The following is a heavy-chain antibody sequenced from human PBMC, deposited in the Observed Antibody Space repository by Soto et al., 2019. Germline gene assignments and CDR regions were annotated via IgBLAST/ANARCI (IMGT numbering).Heavy chain of an antibody. CDR1: GFTFSSYA. V-gene: IGHV3-23*01. Sequence: GGSLRLSCAASGFTFSSYAMTWVRRAPGKGLEWVSAISGSGGSTYYADSVKGRFTISRDNSKNTLYLHMNSLRAEDTAIYYCAKSDYGDYADSFDYWGQGTLVTVSS. CDR2: ISGSGGST. D-gene: IGHD4-17*01. CDR3: AKSDYGDYADSFDY. J-gene: IGHJ4*02.